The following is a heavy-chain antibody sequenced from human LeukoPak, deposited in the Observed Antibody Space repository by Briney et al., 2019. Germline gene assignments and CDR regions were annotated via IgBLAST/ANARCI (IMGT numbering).Heavy chain of an antibody. CDR1: GFTFYNYA. CDR3: AKVLHPYSSQPIFAY. D-gene: IGHD2-15*01. CDR2: VSGSGSGT. V-gene: IGHV3-23*01. Sequence: GGSLRLSCTASGFTFYNYAMNWVRQAPGKGLEWVSTVSGSGSGTYYADSVTGRLTISRDNSKNTVYLQINSLRAEDTAVYYCAKVLHPYSSQPIFAYWGQGTLVTVSS. J-gene: IGHJ4*02.